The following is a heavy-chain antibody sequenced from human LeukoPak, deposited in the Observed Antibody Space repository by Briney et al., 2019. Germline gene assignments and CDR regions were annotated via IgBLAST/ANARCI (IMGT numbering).Heavy chain of an antibody. V-gene: IGHV4-59*08. CDR2: ISYSGST. Sequence: SETLSLTCTVSGGSISSYYWNWIRQPPGKGLEWIGYISYSGSTNYNPSLKSRVTISMGTSKNQFSLKLSSVTAADTAVYYCARDPSYGSGSYGLDYWGQGTLVSVSS. CDR3: ARDPSYGSGSYGLDY. J-gene: IGHJ4*02. CDR1: GGSISSYY. D-gene: IGHD3-10*01.